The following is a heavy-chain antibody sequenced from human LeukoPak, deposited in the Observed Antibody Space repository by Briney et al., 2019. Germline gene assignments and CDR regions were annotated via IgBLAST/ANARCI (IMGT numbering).Heavy chain of an antibody. D-gene: IGHD3-3*02. CDR2: INHSGST. J-gene: IGHJ3*02. V-gene: IGHV4-34*01. CDR3: ARLSTHDAFEI. Sequence: SGSLSLTCAVYGGSLSDYYWSWIRQPPGKGLEWIGEINHSGSTNYNPSLKSRVTISVDTSKNQFSLKLSSVTAADTAVYFCARLSTHDAFEIWGQGTMVTVS. CDR1: GGSLSDYY.